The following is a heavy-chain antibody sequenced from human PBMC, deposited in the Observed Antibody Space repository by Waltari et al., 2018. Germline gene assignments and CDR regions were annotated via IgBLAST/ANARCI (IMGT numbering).Heavy chain of an antibody. J-gene: IGHJ3*02. Sequence: QVQLVQSGAEVKKPGASVKVSCKASGYTFPSYDINWVRQATGQGLEWMGWRNPNSGNTGYAQKIQGRVTMTRNTSISTAYMELSSLRSEDTAVYYCARRSSSWLYAFDIWGQGTMVTVSS. CDR3: ARRSSSWLYAFDI. CDR1: GYTFPSYD. V-gene: IGHV1-8*01. CDR2: RNPNSGNT. D-gene: IGHD6-13*01.